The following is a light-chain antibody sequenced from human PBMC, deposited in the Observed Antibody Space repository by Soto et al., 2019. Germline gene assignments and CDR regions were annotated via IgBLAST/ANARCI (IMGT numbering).Light chain of an antibody. V-gene: IGKV3-20*01. CDR3: QQFSSYPLT. J-gene: IGKJ4*01. Sequence: FLFTQSPFTLSLSPGERATLSCRASQTVRNNYLAWYQQKPGQAPRLLIYDASSRATGIPDRFSGGGSGTDFTLTISRLEPEDFAVYYCQQFSSYPLTFGGGTKVHIK. CDR1: QTVRNNY. CDR2: DAS.